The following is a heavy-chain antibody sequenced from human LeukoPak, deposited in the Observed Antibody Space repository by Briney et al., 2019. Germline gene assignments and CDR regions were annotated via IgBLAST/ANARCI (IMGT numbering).Heavy chain of an antibody. CDR1: GGSFSVYY. Sequence: SETLSLTCAVYGGSFSVYYWSWIREPPAKGLECIGEINHSGSTNYNPSLKSRVTISVDTSKHQFSLKLSSVTAADTAVYYCARQSVNSSTRYSGYWGQGTLVTVSS. V-gene: IGHV4-34*01. J-gene: IGHJ4*02. CDR2: INHSGST. D-gene: IGHD1-1*01. CDR3: ARQSVNSSTRYSGY.